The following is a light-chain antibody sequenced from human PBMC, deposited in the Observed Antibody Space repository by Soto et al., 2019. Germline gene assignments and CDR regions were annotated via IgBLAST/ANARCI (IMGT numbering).Light chain of an antibody. CDR2: KAS. Sequence: DIKMTQSPSTLSASVGDIVTHNSRASKTISSWLTWYQQKPGKAPKLLIYKASTLKSGVPSRFSGSGSGTEFTLTISSLQPDDFATYYCQHYNSYSEAFGQGTKVDI. CDR1: KTISSW. CDR3: QHYNSYSEA. J-gene: IGKJ1*01. V-gene: IGKV1-5*03.